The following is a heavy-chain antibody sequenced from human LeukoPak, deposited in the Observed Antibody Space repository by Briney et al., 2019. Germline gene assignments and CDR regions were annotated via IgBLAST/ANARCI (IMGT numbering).Heavy chain of an antibody. J-gene: IGHJ1*01. V-gene: IGHV5-51*01. D-gene: IGHD5-24*01. CDR1: GYRFSEYW. CDR3: ARVISEQRRPWASVPEDKVYFHY. Sequence: PGESLKISCEASGYRFSEYWIAWLRQMPGKGPEWIGIIYPDDSATRYNPSFQGQGTISHDKSIRTVYLHGNNLKASDTAIYYCARVISEQRRPWASVPEDKVYFHYWGRGTRVTVSS. CDR2: IYPDDSAT.